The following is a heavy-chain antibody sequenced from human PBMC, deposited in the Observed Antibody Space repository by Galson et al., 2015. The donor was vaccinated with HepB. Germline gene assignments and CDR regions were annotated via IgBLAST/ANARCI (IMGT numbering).Heavy chain of an antibody. CDR3: ARVVLVPAAMN. Sequence: QSGAEVKKPGESLKISCQVSGYRFTSYWIGWVRQMPGKGLEWMGIIYPGDSDTRYSPSFQGQVTISADKSISTAYLQWSSLKASDTAIYYCARVVLVPAAMNWGQGTLVTVSS. CDR1: GYRFTSYW. D-gene: IGHD2-2*01. V-gene: IGHV5-51*01. CDR2: IYPGDSDT. J-gene: IGHJ4*02.